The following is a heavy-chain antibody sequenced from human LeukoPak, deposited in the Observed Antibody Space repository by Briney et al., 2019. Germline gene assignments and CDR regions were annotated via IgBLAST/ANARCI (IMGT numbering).Heavy chain of an antibody. CDR1: GGSFSGYY. Sequence: SETLSLTCAVYGGSFSGYYWSWIRQPPGKGLEWIGYIYYSGSTNYNPSLKSRVTISVDTSKNQFSLKLSSVTAADTAVYYCARLIYSSSWYGLLDPWGQGTLVTVSS. D-gene: IGHD6-13*01. J-gene: IGHJ5*02. V-gene: IGHV4-59*01. CDR2: IYYSGST. CDR3: ARLIYSSSWYGLLDP.